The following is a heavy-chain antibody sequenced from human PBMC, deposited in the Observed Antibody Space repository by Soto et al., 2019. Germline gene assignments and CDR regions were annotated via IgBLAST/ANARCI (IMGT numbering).Heavy chain of an antibody. CDR2: INPSGGST. CDR1: GYTFTSYY. Sequence: QVQLVQSGAEVKKPGASAKVSCKASGYTFTSYYMHWVRQAPGQGLEWMGIINPSGGSTSYAQKFRGRGTMTRDTSTSTVYMELSSLRSEDTAVYYCARVYPSDTRYGYVGNNWFDPWGQGTLVTVSS. V-gene: IGHV1-46*03. D-gene: IGHD5-18*01. J-gene: IGHJ5*02. CDR3: ARVYPSDTRYGYVGNNWFDP.